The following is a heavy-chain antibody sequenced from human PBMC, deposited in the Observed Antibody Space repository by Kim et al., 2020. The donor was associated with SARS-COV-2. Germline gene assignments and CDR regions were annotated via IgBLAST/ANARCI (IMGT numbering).Heavy chain of an antibody. CDR3: ARDRTSYGSGSYYTPPFDH. V-gene: IGHV1-18*01. Sequence: ASVKVSCKATGYTFSNYGFSWVRQAPGQGLEWVGWISASNGNTKYAQNIQGRVTMTTDTSTSTASMELRSLRSDDTAVYYCARDRTSYGSGSYYTPPFDHWGQGTLVTVSS. CDR2: ISASNGNT. CDR1: GYTFSNYG. D-gene: IGHD3-10*01. J-gene: IGHJ4*02.